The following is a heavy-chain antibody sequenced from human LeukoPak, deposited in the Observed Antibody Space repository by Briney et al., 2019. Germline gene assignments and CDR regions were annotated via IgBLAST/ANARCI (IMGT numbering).Heavy chain of an antibody. J-gene: IGHJ4*02. CDR1: GFTFSSYA. Sequence: GGSLRLSCAASGFTFSSYAMSWVRQAPGKGLEWVSAISGSGGSTYYADSVKGRFTISRDNSKNTLYLQMNSLRAEDTAVYYCAKDRPLLRFLEWPYYFDYWGQGTLVTVSS. D-gene: IGHD3-3*01. V-gene: IGHV3-23*01. CDR3: AKDRPLLRFLEWPYYFDY. CDR2: ISGSGGST.